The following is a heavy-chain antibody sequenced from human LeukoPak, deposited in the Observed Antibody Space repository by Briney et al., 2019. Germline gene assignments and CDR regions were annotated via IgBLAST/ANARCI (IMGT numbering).Heavy chain of an antibody. D-gene: IGHD1-14*01. CDR3: ARDGYNVAFDI. CDR1: GFTFTRYG. V-gene: IGHV3-33*01. CDR2: LWYDGSNQ. J-gene: IGHJ3*02. Sequence: GRSLRLSCAASGFTFTRYGMHWVRQAPGKGLEWVAVLWYDGSNQYYADSVQGRFTISRDNSKNTLYLQMNSLRAEDTAVYYCARDGYNVAFDIWGQGTVVTVSS.